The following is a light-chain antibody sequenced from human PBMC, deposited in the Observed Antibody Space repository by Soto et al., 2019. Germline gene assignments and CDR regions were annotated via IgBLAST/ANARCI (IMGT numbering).Light chain of an antibody. Sequence: DSQMTQSPSTLSASVGDRVTITCRASQSISSWLAWYQQKPGKAPKLLIYHASSLESGVPSRFSGSGSGTDFTLTISSLQPDDFATYYCQQYNSYRTFGQGTKVDIK. CDR3: QQYNSYRT. CDR1: QSISSW. V-gene: IGKV1-5*01. CDR2: HAS. J-gene: IGKJ1*01.